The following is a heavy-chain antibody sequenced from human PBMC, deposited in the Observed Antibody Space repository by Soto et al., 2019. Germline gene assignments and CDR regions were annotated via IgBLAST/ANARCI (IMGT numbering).Heavy chain of an antibody. CDR2: VYQTGST. D-gene: IGHD4-17*01. CDR3: AREPRYDNGDFSHVFDM. Sequence: QVQLQEPGPGLVKPSQTLSLSCTVSGASMSRGDYSWRWIRLPPGKGLEWFGFVYQTGSTYYRPSLKGRVDISVDTSKNQLSLKLNSVTAADTAVYYCAREPRYDNGDFSHVFDMWGQGTMVTVSS. J-gene: IGHJ3*02. CDR1: GASMSRGDYS. V-gene: IGHV4-30-4*01.